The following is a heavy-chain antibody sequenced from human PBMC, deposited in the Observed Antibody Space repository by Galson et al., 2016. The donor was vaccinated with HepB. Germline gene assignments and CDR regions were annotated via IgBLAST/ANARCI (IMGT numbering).Heavy chain of an antibody. CDR2: ISGSGHII. J-gene: IGHJ4*02. Sequence: SLRLSCAASGFTFSDHYIDWARQTPGKGLEWVAAISGSGHIIYYADSVKGRFTVSRDNSERTLFLEMNSLRAEDTAAYYCAKGGYFDTTGYFDHWGQGTLVTVSS. CDR3: AKGGYFDTTGYFDH. V-gene: IGHV3-23*01. CDR1: GFTFSDHY. D-gene: IGHD3-9*01.